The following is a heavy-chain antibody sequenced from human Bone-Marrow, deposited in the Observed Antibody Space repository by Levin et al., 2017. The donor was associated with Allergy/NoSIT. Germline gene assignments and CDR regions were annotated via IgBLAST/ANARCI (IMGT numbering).Heavy chain of an antibody. CDR3: ARSGVPSDWLPAYFQH. J-gene: IGHJ1*01. Sequence: ASVKVSCQASGYTFTNYDINWVRQAPGQGLQWMGWMNPSTGDTGSTQEFRGRLMMTSEASTGTAYMELSSLKSDDTAVYYCARSGVPSDWLPAYFQHWGQGTLVIVSS. D-gene: IGHD6-19*01. CDR1: GYTFTNYD. CDR2: MNPSTGDT. V-gene: IGHV1-8*01.